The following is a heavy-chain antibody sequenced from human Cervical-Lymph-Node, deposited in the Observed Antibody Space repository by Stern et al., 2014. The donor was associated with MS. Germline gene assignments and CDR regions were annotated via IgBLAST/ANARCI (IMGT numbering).Heavy chain of an antibody. J-gene: IGHJ4*02. CDR1: GYTFTSYY. CDR2: INPRGGST. V-gene: IGHV1-46*03. Sequence: QVQLVQSGAEVKKPGASVKVSCKASGYTFTSYYMHWVRQAPGQGLEWMGIINPRGGSTSYAQKFQGRVTMTRDTSTSTVYMELSSLRSEDTAVYYCARGVRNYYDRSGSTEFDYWGQGTLVTVSS. CDR3: ARGVRNYYDRSGSTEFDY. D-gene: IGHD3-22*01.